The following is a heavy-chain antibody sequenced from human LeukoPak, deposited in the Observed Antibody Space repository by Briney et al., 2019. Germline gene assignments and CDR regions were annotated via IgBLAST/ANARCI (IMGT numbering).Heavy chain of an antibody. CDR2: VYPGDSDT. CDR3: ARPSGYCSSTSCWVFYFDY. Sequence: GESLKISCKGSGYSFSTYWIGWVRQMPGKGLEWMGIVYPGDSDTRYSPSFQGQVTISADKSISTAYLQWSSLKASDTAMYYCARPSGYCSSTSCWVFYFDYWGQGTLVTVSS. J-gene: IGHJ4*02. CDR1: GYSFSTYW. V-gene: IGHV5-51*01. D-gene: IGHD2-2*03.